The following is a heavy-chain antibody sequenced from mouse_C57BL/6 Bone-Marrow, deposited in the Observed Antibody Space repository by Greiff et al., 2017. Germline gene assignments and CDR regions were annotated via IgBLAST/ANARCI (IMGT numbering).Heavy chain of an antibody. CDR2: IDPENGDT. V-gene: IGHV14-4*01. Sequence: VQLQQSGAELVRPGASVKLSCTASGFNIKDDYMHWVKQRPEQGLEWIGRIDPENGDTEYASKFQGKATITADTSSNTAYLQLSSLTSEDTAVYYCTTGLLRPLNFDVWGTGTTVTVSS. D-gene: IGHD1-2*01. CDR1: GFNIKDDY. J-gene: IGHJ1*03. CDR3: TTGLLRPLNFDV.